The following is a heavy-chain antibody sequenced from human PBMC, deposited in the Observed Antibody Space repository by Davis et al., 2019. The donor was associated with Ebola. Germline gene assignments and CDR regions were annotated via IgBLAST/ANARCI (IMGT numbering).Heavy chain of an antibody. CDR3: ARAGDYGFFWFDP. Sequence: PSETLSLTCAVYGGSFSGYYWSWIRQPPGKGLEWIGEINHSGSTNYNPSLKSRVTISVDTSKNQFSLKLSSVTAADTAVYYCARAGDYGFFWFDPWGQGTLVTVSS. V-gene: IGHV4-34*01. D-gene: IGHD4-17*01. J-gene: IGHJ5*02. CDR1: GGSFSGYY. CDR2: INHSGST.